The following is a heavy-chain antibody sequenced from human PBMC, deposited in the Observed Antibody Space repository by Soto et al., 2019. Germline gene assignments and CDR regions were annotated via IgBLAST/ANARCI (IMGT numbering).Heavy chain of an antibody. V-gene: IGHV1-3*01. CDR2: INAGNGNT. Sequence: ASVKVSCKASGYTFTSYAMHWVRQAPGQRLEWMGWINAGNGNTKYSQKFQGRVTITRDTSASTAYMELSSLRSEDTAVYYCARVGEGGYYLNYFDYWGQGTLVTVSS. D-gene: IGHD3-22*01. J-gene: IGHJ4*02. CDR3: ARVGEGGYYLNYFDY. CDR1: GYTFTSYA.